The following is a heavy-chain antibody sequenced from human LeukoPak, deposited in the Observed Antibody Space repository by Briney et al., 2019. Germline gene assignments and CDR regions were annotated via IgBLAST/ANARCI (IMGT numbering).Heavy chain of an antibody. D-gene: IGHD3-16*02. CDR3: ARCRGMITSGGVIV. V-gene: IGHV3-7*01. CDR1: GFTFSSYW. J-gene: IGHJ4*02. CDR2: IKQDGSEK. Sequence: GGSLRLSCAASGFTFSSYWMSWVRQAPGKGLEWVANIKQDGSEKYYVDSVKGRFTISRDNAKNSLYLQMNSLRAEDTAVYYCARCRGMITSGGVIVWGQRTLVTVSS.